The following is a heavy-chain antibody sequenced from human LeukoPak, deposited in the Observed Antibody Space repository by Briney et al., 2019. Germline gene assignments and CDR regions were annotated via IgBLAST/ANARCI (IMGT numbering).Heavy chain of an antibody. CDR3: AKDLGTFDYMDV. Sequence: GRSLRLSCAASGFTFSSYGMHWVRQAPGKGLEWVAVIWYDGGNKYYADSVKGRFTISRDNSKNALYLQMNSLRAEDTAVYYCAKDLGTFDYMDVWGKGTTVTVSS. CDR1: GFTFSSYG. CDR2: IWYDGGNK. D-gene: IGHD3-16*01. J-gene: IGHJ6*03. V-gene: IGHV3-33*06.